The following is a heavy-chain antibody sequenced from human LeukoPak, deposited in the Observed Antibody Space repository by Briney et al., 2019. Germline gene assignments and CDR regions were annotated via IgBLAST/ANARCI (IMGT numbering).Heavy chain of an antibody. CDR3: ARQPSGDFWSGYYEWGFDY. CDR1: GGSISSSSYY. J-gene: IGHJ4*02. V-gene: IGHV4-39*01. D-gene: IGHD3-3*01. CDR2: ICYSGST. Sequence: SETLSLTCTVSGGSISSSSYYWGWIRQPPGKGLEWIGSICYSGSTYYNPSLKSRVTISVDTSKNQFSLKLSSVTAADTAVYYCARQPSGDFWSGYYEWGFDYWGQGTLVTVSS.